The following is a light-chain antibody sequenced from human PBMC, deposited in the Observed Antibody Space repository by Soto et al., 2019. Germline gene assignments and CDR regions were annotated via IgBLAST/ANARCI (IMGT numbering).Light chain of an antibody. Sequence: EVVMTQSPATLSVSPGERATLSRRASQSVSSNLAWYQQKPGQAPRLLIYGASTRATGIPARFSGSGSGTDFTLAISSLLPEDFALYYCQQYNNWPLTFGGGTKVEIK. J-gene: IGKJ4*01. CDR1: QSVSSN. V-gene: IGKV3-15*01. CDR2: GAS. CDR3: QQYNNWPLT.